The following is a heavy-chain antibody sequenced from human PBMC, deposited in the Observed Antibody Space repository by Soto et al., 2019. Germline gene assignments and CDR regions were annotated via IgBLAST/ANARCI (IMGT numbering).Heavy chain of an antibody. CDR3: ARASGYSYGYGDY. Sequence: SETLSLTCTVSGGSISSGDYYWSWIRQPPGKGLEWIGYIYYSGSTYYNPSLKSRVTISVDTSKNQFSLKLSSVTAADTAVYYCARASGYSYGYGDYWGQGTLVTVSS. J-gene: IGHJ4*02. V-gene: IGHV4-30-4*01. CDR1: GGSISSGDYY. D-gene: IGHD5-18*01. CDR2: IYYSGST.